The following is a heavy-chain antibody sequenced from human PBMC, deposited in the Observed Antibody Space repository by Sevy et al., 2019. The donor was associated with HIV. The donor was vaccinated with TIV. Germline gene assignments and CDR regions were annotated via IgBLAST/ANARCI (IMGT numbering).Heavy chain of an antibody. J-gene: IGHJ6*02. Sequence: ASVKVSCKASGYTFTSYGITWVRQAPGQGLEWMGWINPKNGNTKYAQKFQGRLTMTTDTSTSTVYMELRSLRSDDTAIYYCPRTYCTNGVCYYYYGMDVWGQGTTVTVSS. CDR1: GYTFTSYG. D-gene: IGHD2-8*01. CDR3: PRTYCTNGVCYYYYGMDV. CDR2: INPKNGNT. V-gene: IGHV1-18*04.